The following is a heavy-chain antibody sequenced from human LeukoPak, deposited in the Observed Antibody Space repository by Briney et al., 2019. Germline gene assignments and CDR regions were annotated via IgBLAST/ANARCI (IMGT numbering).Heavy chain of an antibody. D-gene: IGHD6-19*01. CDR1: GFRFSRYA. J-gene: IGHJ5*02. CDR2: IHYIRDGP. V-gene: IGHV3-23*01. CDR3: ARCVTGWPNWFAP. Sequence: GGSLRLSCVGSGFRFSRYAMSWVRQAPGKGLEWVATIHYIRDGPYYADSVEGRFTISRDDSKKTVYLQMNSLRVEDTAIYYCARCVTGWPNWFAPWGQGTLVTVTS.